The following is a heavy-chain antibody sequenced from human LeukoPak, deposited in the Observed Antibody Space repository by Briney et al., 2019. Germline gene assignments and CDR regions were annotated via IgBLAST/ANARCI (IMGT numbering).Heavy chain of an antibody. Sequence: GGSLRLSCAASGFTFSSYWMSWVRQAPGKGLEWVANIKQDGSEKNYVDSVKGRFTASRDNAQNSLYLQMNSLRVEDTAVYYCARHPNSNWDYWGQGTLVTVSS. J-gene: IGHJ4*02. V-gene: IGHV3-7*03. CDR3: ARHPNSNWDY. CDR2: IKQDGSEK. D-gene: IGHD6-13*01. CDR1: GFTFSSYW.